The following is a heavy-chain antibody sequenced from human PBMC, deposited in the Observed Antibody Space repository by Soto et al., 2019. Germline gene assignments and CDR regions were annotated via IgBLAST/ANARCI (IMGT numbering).Heavy chain of an antibody. D-gene: IGHD4-17*01. CDR1: GFTFDDYA. J-gene: IGHJ6*03. Sequence: EVQLVESGGGLVQPGRSLRLSCAASGFTFDDYAMHWVRQAPGKGLEWVSGISWNSGSIGYADSVKGRFTISRDNAKNSLYLQMNSLRAEDTALYYCAKDRRAPMYGDQKYYYYYYYMDVWGKGTTVTVSS. CDR2: ISWNSGSI. CDR3: AKDRRAPMYGDQKYYYYYYYMDV. V-gene: IGHV3-9*01.